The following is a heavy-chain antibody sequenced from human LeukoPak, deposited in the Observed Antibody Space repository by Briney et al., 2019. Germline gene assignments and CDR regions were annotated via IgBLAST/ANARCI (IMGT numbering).Heavy chain of an antibody. CDR2: IFNTGNT. V-gene: IGHV4-59*11. D-gene: IGHD3-10*01. Sequence: PSGTLSLTCSVSGGSINSHYWSWIRQPPGKRLEWIGYIFNTGNTNYNPSLASRVTMSVDTSRAQFFLRLSSVTAADTAIYYCASRPADTTWYGVFDYWSQGTLVTVSS. CDR3: ASRPADTTWYGVFDY. CDR1: GGSINSHY. J-gene: IGHJ4*02.